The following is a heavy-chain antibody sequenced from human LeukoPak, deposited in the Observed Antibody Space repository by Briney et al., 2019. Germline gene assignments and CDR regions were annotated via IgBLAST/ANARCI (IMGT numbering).Heavy chain of an antibody. CDR1: GFSLSTSGMR. CDR3: ARSSRGYSYGYPLGFDY. Sequence: VSGPALVKPTQTLTLTCTFPGFSLSTSGMRVSWIRQPPGKALEWLARIDWDDDKFYSTSLKTRLTISKDTSKNQVVLTMTNMDPVDTATYYCARSSRGYSYGYPLGFDYWGQGTLVTVSS. J-gene: IGHJ4*02. V-gene: IGHV2-70*04. D-gene: IGHD5-18*01. CDR2: IDWDDDK.